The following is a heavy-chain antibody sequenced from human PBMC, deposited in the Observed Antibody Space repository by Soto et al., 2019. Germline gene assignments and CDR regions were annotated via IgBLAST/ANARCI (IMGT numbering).Heavy chain of an antibody. V-gene: IGHV4-59*01. CDR1: GGSISSYY. Sequence: SETLSLTCTVSGGSISSYYWSWIRQPPGKXLEWIGYIYYSGSTNYNPPLKSRVTISVDTSKNQFSLKLSSVTAADTAVYYCARVGYDFWSGYFGYGMDVWGQGTTVTVSS. CDR2: IYYSGST. D-gene: IGHD3-3*01. J-gene: IGHJ6*02. CDR3: ARVGYDFWSGYFGYGMDV.